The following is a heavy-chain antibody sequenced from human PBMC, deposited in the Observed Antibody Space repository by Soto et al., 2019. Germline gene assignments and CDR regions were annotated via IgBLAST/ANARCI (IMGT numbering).Heavy chain of an antibody. CDR2: IYYSGST. CDR1: GDSISSRSYY. D-gene: IGHD3-22*01. J-gene: IGHJ4*02. V-gene: IGHV4-39*01. Sequence: SLTCTVTGDSISSRSYYWGWIRQPPWKVLEWIGSIYYSGSTYNNPSLRSRVCMSIDTSKDQFPLELSSVTAADTAVCYCARPHYDSNTFYSFFDYWGQGTLVTVSS. CDR3: ARPHYDSNTFYSFFDY.